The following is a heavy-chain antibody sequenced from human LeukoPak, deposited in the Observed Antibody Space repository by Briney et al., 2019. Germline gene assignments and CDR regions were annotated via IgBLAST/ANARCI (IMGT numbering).Heavy chain of an antibody. J-gene: IGHJ4*02. CDR2: IRYDGSNK. Sequence: GGSLRLSCAASGFTFSSYGMHWVRQAPGKGLEWVAFIRYDGSNKYYADSVKGRFTISRDNSKNTLYLQMNSLRAEDTAVYCCARDLFPSTTAYFDYWGQGTLVTVSS. CDR3: ARDLFPSTTAYFDY. CDR1: GFTFSSYG. V-gene: IGHV3-30*02. D-gene: IGHD4-11*01.